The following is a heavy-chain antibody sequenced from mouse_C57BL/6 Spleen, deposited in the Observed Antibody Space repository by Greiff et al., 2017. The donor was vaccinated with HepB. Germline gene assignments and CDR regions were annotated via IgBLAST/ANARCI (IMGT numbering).Heavy chain of an antibody. D-gene: IGHD2-2*01. CDR3: TTSRGYGYDD. CDR1: GFNIKDYY. Sequence: EVQLQQSGAELVRPGASVKLSCTASGFNIKDYYMHWVKQRPEQGLEWIGRIDPEDGDTEYAPKFQGKATMTADISSNTAYLQFSSLTSEDTAVYYCTTSRGYGYDDWGQGTTLTVSS. J-gene: IGHJ2*01. CDR2: IDPEDGDT. V-gene: IGHV14-1*01.